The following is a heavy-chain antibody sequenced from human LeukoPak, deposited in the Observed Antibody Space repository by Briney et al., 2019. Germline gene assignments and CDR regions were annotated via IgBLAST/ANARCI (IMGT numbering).Heavy chain of an antibody. J-gene: IGHJ4*02. D-gene: IGHD6-19*01. CDR3: ARALAGQWHDY. Sequence: ASVKVSCKASGYSFVLYGISWVRQAPGEGPEWMGWISGSTGDTKYAQKFQGRVTMTRDMSTSTVYMELSSLRSEDTAVYYCARALAGQWHDYWGQGTLVTVSS. V-gene: IGHV1-18*01. CDR1: GYSFVLYG. CDR2: ISGSTGDT.